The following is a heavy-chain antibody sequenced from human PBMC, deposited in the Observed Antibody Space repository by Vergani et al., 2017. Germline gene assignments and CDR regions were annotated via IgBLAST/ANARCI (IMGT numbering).Heavy chain of an antibody. CDR2: IIPIFGTA. CDR1: GGTFSSYA. CDR3: ARGADRYCSGGSCYLYWYFDL. D-gene: IGHD2-15*01. Sequence: QVQLVQSGAEVKKPGSSVKVSCKASGGTFSSYAISWVRQAPGQGLEWMGRIIPIFGTANYAQKFQGRVTITADECTSTAYMELSSLRSEDTAVYYCARGADRYCSGGSCYLYWYFDLWGRGTLVTVSS. J-gene: IGHJ2*01. V-gene: IGHV1-69*13.